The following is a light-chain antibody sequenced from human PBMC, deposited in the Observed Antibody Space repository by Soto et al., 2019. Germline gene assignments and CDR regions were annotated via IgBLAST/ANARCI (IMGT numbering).Light chain of an antibody. CDR1: QNVSTNL. CDR2: GAS. CDR3: QQRSNWPTST. Sequence: VLTQSPGTLSMSPGERANLSCRASQNVSTNLLVWYQQHPGQAPRLLIYGASSRATGIPARFSGSGSGTDFTLTISSLEPEDFAVYYCQQRSNWPTSTFGQGTRLEIK. J-gene: IGKJ5*01. V-gene: IGKV3D-20*02.